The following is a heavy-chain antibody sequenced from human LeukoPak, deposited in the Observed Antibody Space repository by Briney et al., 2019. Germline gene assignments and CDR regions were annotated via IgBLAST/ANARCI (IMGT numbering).Heavy chain of an antibody. Sequence: ASVKVSCKASVYTYTIYYMHWVRQGPGQGLEWMGIINPSGGSTSYAQKFQGRVTMTSDTSTNTVYMELSSLRSDDTAVFYCVRGASSTAALNPFWYFDLWGRGTLVTVSS. CDR3: VRGASSTAALNPFWYFDL. V-gene: IGHV1-46*01. CDR2: INPSGGST. J-gene: IGHJ2*01. D-gene: IGHD6-6*01. CDR1: VYTYTIYY.